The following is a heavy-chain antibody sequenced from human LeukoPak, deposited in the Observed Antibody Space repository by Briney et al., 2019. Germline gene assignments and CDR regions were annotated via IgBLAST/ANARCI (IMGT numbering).Heavy chain of an antibody. J-gene: IGHJ4*01. CDR1: GGSINSGNYY. CDR2: MFTSGSA. CDR3: AREGRAGSAGSWSYY. V-gene: IGHV4-61*02. Sequence: PSQTLSLTCSVSGGSINSGNYYWSWIRQPAGKGLECIGRMFTSGSANYNPSLKSRITISLDTSKNQFSLKLRSVTAEDTAMYYCAREGRAGSAGSWSYYWGRGTLVTVPS. D-gene: IGHD6-13*01.